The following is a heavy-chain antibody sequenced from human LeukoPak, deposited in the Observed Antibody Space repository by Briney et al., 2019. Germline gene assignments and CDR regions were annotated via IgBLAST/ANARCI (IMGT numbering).Heavy chain of an antibody. V-gene: IGHV3-74*01. CDR1: GFTFSSYW. CDR2: INGDGTTT. Sequence: PGGSLRLSCAASGFTFSSYWTHWVRQAPGKGLVWVSRINGDGTTTNYADSVKGRFTISRDNAKNTVHLQMNSLRAEDTAVYYCARRDIGYGMDVGGQGTTVTVSS. J-gene: IGHJ6*02. CDR3: ARRDIGYGMDV. D-gene: IGHD5-24*01.